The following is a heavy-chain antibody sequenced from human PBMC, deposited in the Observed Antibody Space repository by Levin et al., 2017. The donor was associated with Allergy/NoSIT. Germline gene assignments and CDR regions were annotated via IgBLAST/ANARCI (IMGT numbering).Heavy chain of an antibody. Sequence: GGSLRLSCAASGFTVSSNYMSWVRQAPGKGLEWVSVIYSGGSTYYADSVKGRFTISRDNSKNTLYLQMNSLRAEDTAVYYCARSSRATVTPDYWGQGTLVTVSS. CDR1: GFTVSSNY. CDR2: IYSGGST. CDR3: ARSSRATVTPDY. V-gene: IGHV3-53*01. D-gene: IGHD4-11*01. J-gene: IGHJ4*02.